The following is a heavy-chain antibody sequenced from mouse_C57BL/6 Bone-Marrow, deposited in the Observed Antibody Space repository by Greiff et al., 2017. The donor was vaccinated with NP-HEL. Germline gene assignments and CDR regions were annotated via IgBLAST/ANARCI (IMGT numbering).Heavy chain of an antibody. Sequence: QVQLQQPGAELVKPGASVKLSCKASGYTFTSYWMHWVKQRPGQGLEWIGMIHPNSGSTNYNEKFKSKATLTVDKSSSTAYMQLSSLTSEDSAVYYGARGYYGSSPWFAYWGQGTLVTVSA. CDR3: ARGYYGSSPWFAY. D-gene: IGHD1-1*01. J-gene: IGHJ3*01. CDR2: IHPNSGST. CDR1: GYTFTSYW. V-gene: IGHV1-64*01.